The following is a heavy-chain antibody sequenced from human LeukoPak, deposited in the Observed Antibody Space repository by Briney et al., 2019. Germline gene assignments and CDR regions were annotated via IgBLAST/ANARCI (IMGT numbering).Heavy chain of an antibody. Sequence: PGGSLRLSCAASGFTFSTYWMRWVRQAPGKGLEWVANIKQDGSQKNYMDSVKGRFTVSRDNAGNSLFLEMNSLRVEDTAVYYCARGRKAGIWGQGTMVTVSS. J-gene: IGHJ3*02. D-gene: IGHD1-14*01. CDR2: IKQDGSQK. CDR3: ARGRKAGI. CDR1: GFTFSTYW. V-gene: IGHV3-7*01.